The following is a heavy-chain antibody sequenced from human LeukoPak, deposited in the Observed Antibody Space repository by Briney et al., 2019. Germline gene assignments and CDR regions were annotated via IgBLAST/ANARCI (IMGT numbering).Heavy chain of an antibody. CDR2: IYTSGST. CDR3: ARGPGYSSLRFSNPRKREFDY. Sequence: SETLSLTCTVSGGSISSGSYYWSWIRQPAGKGLEWIVRIYTSGSTNYNPSLKSRVTISVDTSKNQFSLKLSSMTAADTAVYYCARGPGYSSLRFSNPRKREFDYWGQGTLVTVSS. V-gene: IGHV4-61*02. CDR1: GGSISSGSYY. D-gene: IGHD6-13*01. J-gene: IGHJ4*02.